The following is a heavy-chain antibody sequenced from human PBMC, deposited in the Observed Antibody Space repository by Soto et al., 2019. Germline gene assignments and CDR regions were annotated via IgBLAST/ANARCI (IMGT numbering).Heavy chain of an antibody. CDR3: ARATYSNAWYRFDL. CDR1: GFTFSGYW. V-gene: IGHV3-7*03. CDR2: IKHDGSVQ. D-gene: IGHD6-19*01. J-gene: IGHJ4*02. Sequence: GGSLRLCCEASGFTFSGYWMSWVRQAPGKGLGWVADIKHDGSVQYYVDSVKGRFTISRDNAKKLLYLQMNGLRAEDTALYYCARATYSNAWYRFDLWGQGTLVTVSS.